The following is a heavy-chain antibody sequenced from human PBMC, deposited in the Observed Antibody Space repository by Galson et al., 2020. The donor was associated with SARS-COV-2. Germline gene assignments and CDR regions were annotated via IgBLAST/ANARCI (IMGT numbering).Heavy chain of an antibody. Sequence: HGESLKISCKGSGYSFTSYWISWVRQMPGKGLEWMGRIDPSDSYTNYSPSFQGHVTISADKSISTAYLQWSSLKASDTAMYYCATFEYSCSSSAHWGQGTLVTVSS. V-gene: IGHV5-10-1*01. CDR2: IDPSDSYT. CDR1: GYSFTSYW. D-gene: IGHD6-6*01. CDR3: ATFEYSCSSSAH. J-gene: IGHJ4*02.